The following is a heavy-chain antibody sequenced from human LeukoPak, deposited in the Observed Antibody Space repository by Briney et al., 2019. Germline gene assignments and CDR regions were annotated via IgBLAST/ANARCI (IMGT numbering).Heavy chain of an antibody. Sequence: PGGSLRLSCAASGFTFSSYWMHWVRQAPGKGLVWVSRINSDGSSTSYADSVKGRFTISRDNAKNTLYLQMNSLRAEDTAVYYCARDGYSIAAAVAVDYWGQGTLVTVSS. V-gene: IGHV3-74*01. J-gene: IGHJ4*02. D-gene: IGHD6-13*01. CDR1: GFTFSSYW. CDR3: ARDGYSIAAAVAVDY. CDR2: INSDGSST.